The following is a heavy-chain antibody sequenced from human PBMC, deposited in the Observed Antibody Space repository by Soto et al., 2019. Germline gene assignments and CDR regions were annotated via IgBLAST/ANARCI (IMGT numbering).Heavy chain of an antibody. CDR1: GFTFSSYG. V-gene: IGHV3-33*01. D-gene: IGHD1-1*01. J-gene: IGHJ4*02. CDR2: IWYDGSKK. Sequence: QVQLVESGGGVVQPGRSLRLSCAASGFTFSSYGMHWVRQAPGKGLEWVAVIWYDGSKKFYADSVKGRFIISRDDSKNTLYLQVDSLRAEDTAVYYCTRDPGTTTYYFDYWGQGTLVTVSS. CDR3: TRDPGTTTYYFDY.